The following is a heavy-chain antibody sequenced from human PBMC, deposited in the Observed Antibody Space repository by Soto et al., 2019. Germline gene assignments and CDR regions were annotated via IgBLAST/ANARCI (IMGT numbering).Heavy chain of an antibody. CDR1: GYTFTYRY. D-gene: IGHD4-17*01. CDR3: ARGMTTVPFDAFDI. J-gene: IGHJ3*02. V-gene: IGHV1-45*02. Sequence: SVKVSCTASGYTFTYRYLHWVRQAPGQALEWMGWITPFNGNTNYAQKFQDRVTITRDRSMSTAYMELSSLRSEDTAMYYCARGMTTVPFDAFDIWGQGTMVTVSS. CDR2: ITPFNGNT.